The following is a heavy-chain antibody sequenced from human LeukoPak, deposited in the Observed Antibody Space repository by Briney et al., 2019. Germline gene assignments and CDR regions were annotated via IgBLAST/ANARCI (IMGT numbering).Heavy chain of an antibody. D-gene: IGHD2/OR15-2a*01. J-gene: IGHJ4*02. CDR1: GLTFNTYD. V-gene: IGHV3-48*02. CDR3: ARILNY. Sequence: GGSLGLSCAASGLTFNTYDMNWVRQAPGRGLEWVSYISSNSGITNYADSVKGRFTISRDNAKKSLYLQMNSLRDEDTAVYYCARILNYWGQGTLVTVSS. CDR2: ISSNSGIT.